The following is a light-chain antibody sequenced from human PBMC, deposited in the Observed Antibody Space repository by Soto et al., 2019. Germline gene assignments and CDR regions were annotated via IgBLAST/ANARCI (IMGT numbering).Light chain of an antibody. J-gene: IGKJ1*01. V-gene: IGKV3-15*01. Sequence: TQSPSTLSLSRGERATLSCRASESVSTNLAWYQQKAGQAPSLLIYGASTRATGIPARFSGSGSGTEFTLTISSLQSEDFAVYYCQQYSIWRTFGQGTKVDI. CDR1: ESVSTN. CDR3: QQYSIWRT. CDR2: GAS.